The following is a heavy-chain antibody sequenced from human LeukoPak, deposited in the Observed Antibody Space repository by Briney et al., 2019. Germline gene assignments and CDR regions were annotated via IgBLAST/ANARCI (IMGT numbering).Heavy chain of an antibody. D-gene: IGHD5-24*01. Sequence: NPGGSLRLSCAASGFTFSSYSMNWVRQAPGKGLEWVSSISSSSSYIYYADSVKGRFTISRDNAKNSLYLQMNSLRAEDTAVYYCARDPRRWLQSDTRIDDYWGQGTLVTVSS. V-gene: IGHV3-21*01. J-gene: IGHJ4*02. CDR2: ISSSSSYI. CDR3: ARDPRRWLQSDTRIDDY. CDR1: GFTFSSYS.